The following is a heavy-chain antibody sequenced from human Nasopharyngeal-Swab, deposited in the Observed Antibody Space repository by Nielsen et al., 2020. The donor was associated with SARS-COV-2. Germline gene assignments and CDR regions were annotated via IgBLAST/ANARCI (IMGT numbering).Heavy chain of an antibody. J-gene: IGHJ4*02. CDR3: ATLVGVPAAMGDY. Sequence: SLKISCAASGFTFDDYDMHWVRQAPGKGLEWVSGITWNSGIIGYADSVKGRFTISRDNSKNTLYLQMNSLRAEDTAVYYCATLVGVPAAMGDYWGQGTLVTVSS. D-gene: IGHD2-2*01. V-gene: IGHV3-9*01. CDR1: GFTFDDYD. CDR2: ITWNSGII.